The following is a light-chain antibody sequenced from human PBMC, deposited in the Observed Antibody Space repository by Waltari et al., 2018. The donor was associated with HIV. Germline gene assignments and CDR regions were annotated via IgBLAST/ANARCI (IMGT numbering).Light chain of an antibody. CDR3: QAWDSSTAFYV. J-gene: IGLJ1*01. CDR2: QDS. Sequence: SYELTQPHSVSVSPGQTASITCSGDKVGDKYAGWYQQKPGQPPVLVIYQDSKRPAGIPERVAGSNSVNTANLTISGTQAMDEADYYCQAWDSSTAFYVFGTGTKVTGL. CDR1: KVGDKY. V-gene: IGLV3-1*01.